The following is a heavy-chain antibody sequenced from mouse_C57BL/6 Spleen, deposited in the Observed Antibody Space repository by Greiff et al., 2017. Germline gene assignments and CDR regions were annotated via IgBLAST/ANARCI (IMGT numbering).Heavy chain of an antibody. V-gene: IGHV1-80*01. J-gene: IGHJ1*03. D-gene: IGHD1-1*01. CDR3: ARSYGWYFDV. CDR2: IYPGDGDT. Sequence: VKLMESGAELVKPGASVKISCKASGYAFSSYWMNWVKQRPGKGLEWIGQIYPGDGDTNYNGKFKGKATLTADKSSSTAYMQLSSLTSEDSAVYFCARSYGWYFDVWGTGTTVTVSS. CDR1: GYAFSSYW.